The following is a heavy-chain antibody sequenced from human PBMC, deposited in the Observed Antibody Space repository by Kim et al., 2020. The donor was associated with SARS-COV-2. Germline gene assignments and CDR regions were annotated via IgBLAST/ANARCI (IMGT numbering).Heavy chain of an antibody. D-gene: IGHD4-17*01. V-gene: IGHV4-39*01. CDR3: ARRGGTTVVY. J-gene: IGHJ4*02. CDR2: ST. Sequence: STNTHPPLKSRVTISVDTSKNQFSLKLSSVTAADTAVYYCARRGGTTVVYWGQGTLVTVSS.